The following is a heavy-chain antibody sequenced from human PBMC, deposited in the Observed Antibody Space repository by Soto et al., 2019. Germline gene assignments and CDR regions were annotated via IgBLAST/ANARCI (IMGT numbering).Heavy chain of an antibody. J-gene: IGHJ6*02. V-gene: IGHV3-48*03. CDR3: AGPMYDFWSGYYYGMDV. D-gene: IGHD3-3*01. Sequence: GGSLRLSCAASGFTFSSYEMNWVRQAPGKGLEWVSYISSSGSTIYYADSVKGRFTISRDNAKNSLYLQMNSLRAEDTAVYYCAGPMYDFWSGYYYGMDVWGQGTTVTVSS. CDR1: GFTFSSYE. CDR2: ISSSGSTI.